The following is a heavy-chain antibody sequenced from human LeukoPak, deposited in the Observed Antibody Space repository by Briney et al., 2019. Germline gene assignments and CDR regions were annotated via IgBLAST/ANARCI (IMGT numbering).Heavy chain of an antibody. CDR1: GFTFNSYP. V-gene: IGHV3-64D*06. D-gene: IGHD4/OR15-4a*01. Sequence: PGGSLRLSCSASGFTFNSYPVHWVRQAPGKGLEYVSGISRNGGSTYYADSVKGRFTISRDNSKNPLYLKMSSLRAEDTAVYYCVKESGFMVAPNSAFDIWGQGTMVTVSS. CDR3: VKESGFMVAPNSAFDI. CDR2: ISRNGGST. J-gene: IGHJ3*02.